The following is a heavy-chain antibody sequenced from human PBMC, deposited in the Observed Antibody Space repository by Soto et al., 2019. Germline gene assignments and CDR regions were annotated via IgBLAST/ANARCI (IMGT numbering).Heavy chain of an antibody. Sequence: SETLSLTCTVSGGSINNYYWSWIRQPPGKGLAWIGYMYYNGNANYNSSLKSRVTITVDTSKNQFSLKLTSVTAADTAVYYCARRGAAGTIYFDFWGQGALVTVSS. CDR3: ARRGAAGTIYFDF. D-gene: IGHD6-13*01. V-gene: IGHV4-59*08. CDR1: GGSINNYY. CDR2: MYYNGNA. J-gene: IGHJ4*02.